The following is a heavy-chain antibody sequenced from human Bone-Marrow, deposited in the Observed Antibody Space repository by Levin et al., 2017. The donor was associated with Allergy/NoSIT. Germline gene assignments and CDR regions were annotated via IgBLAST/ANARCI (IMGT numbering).Heavy chain of an antibody. J-gene: IGHJ4*02. CDR3: ARNYLRGFWSGYYRGYFDY. CDR2: INHSGST. D-gene: IGHD3-3*01. V-gene: IGHV4-34*01. Sequence: PSETLSLTCAVYGGSFSGYYWSWIRQPPGKGLEWIGEINHSGSTNYNPSLKSRVTISVDTSKNQFSLKLSSVTAADTAVYYCARNYLRGFWSGYYRGYFDYWGQGTLVTVSS. CDR1: GGSFSGYY.